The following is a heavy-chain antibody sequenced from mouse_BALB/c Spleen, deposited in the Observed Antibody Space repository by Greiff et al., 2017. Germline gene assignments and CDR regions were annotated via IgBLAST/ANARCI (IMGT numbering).Heavy chain of an antibody. CDR1: GYTFTSYW. CDR2: INPSNGRT. D-gene: IGHD3-2*01. V-gene: IGHV1S81*02. Sequence: QVQLQQPGAELVKPGASVKLSCKASGYTFTSYWMHWVKQRPGQGLEWIGEINPSNGRTNYNEKFKSKATLTVDKSSSTAYMQLSSLTSEDSAVDYCARSETAWAAIGYWGQGTTVTVSS. CDR3: ARSETAWAAIGY. J-gene: IGHJ2*01.